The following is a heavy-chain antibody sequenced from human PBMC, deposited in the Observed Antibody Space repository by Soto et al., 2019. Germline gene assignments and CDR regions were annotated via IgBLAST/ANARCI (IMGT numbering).Heavy chain of an antibody. V-gene: IGHV4-31*03. CDR3: ATKPNGLYYFDY. CDR2: IYSSGVT. CDR1: GGSISSGGYY. J-gene: IGHJ4*02. Sequence: QVQLQESGPGLVQPSQTLSLTCTVSGGSISSGGYYWSWIRQHTGKGLEWIGYIYSSGVTYHAPSLKSRVSMSVDMSKNQFSLRLSSVTAADTAVYYCATKPNGLYYFDYWGQGALVTVSS. D-gene: IGHD2-8*01.